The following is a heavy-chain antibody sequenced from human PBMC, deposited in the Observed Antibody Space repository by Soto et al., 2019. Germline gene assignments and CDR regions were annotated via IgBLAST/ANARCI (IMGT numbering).Heavy chain of an antibody. V-gene: IGHV3-11*06. CDR3: VRYPPTDSIGHSYRNPLAT. D-gene: IGHD3-22*01. CDR1: WFLPSDYC. CDR2: PRARGYYT. J-gene: IGHJ3*02. Sequence: GSPGIACGGSWFLPSDYCMALVRQAPGEGLVWVSYPRARGYYTNYADSLKAPFIISKDNATDSLYLQTNSLSADDTALYYCVRYPPTDSIGHSYRNPLATWGQAPLVTVS.